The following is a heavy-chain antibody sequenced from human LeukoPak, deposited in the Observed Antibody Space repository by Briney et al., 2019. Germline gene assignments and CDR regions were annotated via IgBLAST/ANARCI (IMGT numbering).Heavy chain of an antibody. V-gene: IGHV4-4*07. J-gene: IGHJ6*03. D-gene: IGHD6-6*01. CDR2: IYNSGST. Sequence: SETLSLTCTVSGGSISSYYWSWIRQSAGKGLEWIGRIYNSGSTNYNPSLKSRVTMSVDTSKNQFSLKLSSVTAADTAVYYCARDRVGSSSDYMDVWGKGTTVTVSS. CDR3: ARDRVGSSSDYMDV. CDR1: GGSISSYY.